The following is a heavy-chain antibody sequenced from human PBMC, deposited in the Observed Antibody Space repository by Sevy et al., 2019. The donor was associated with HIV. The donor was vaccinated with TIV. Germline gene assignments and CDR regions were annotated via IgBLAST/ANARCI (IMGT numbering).Heavy chain of an antibody. CDR1: GFTVSSNY. V-gene: IGHV3-53*01. Sequence: GGSLRLSCAASGFTVSSNYMSWVRQAPGKGLEWVSVIYSGGSTYYADSVKGRFTISRDNSKNTLYLQMNSLRAEDTAVYYCAKDTEYSSSDDAFDIWGQGTMVTVSS. J-gene: IGHJ3*02. D-gene: IGHD6-6*01. CDR3: AKDTEYSSSDDAFDI. CDR2: IYSGGST.